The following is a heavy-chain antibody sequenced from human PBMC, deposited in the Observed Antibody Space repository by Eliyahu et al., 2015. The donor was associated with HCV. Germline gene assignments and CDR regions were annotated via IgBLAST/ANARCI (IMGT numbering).Heavy chain of an antibody. CDR1: GFTVXSNY. V-gene: IGHV3-66*01. D-gene: IGHD6-19*01. J-gene: IGHJ3*02. CDR3: ARDVMSGRQWPYAFDI. CDR2: IYSGGST. Sequence: EVQLVESGGGLVQPGGSXRXSXAXSGFTVXSNYMSWVRQAPGKGLEWVSVIYSGGSTYYADSVKGRFTISRDNSKNTLYLQMNSLRAEDTAVYYCARDVMSGRQWPYAFDIWGQGTMVTVSS.